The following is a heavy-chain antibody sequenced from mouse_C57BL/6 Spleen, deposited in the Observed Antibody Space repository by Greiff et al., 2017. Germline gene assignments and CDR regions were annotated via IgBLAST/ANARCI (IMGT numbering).Heavy chain of an antibody. V-gene: IGHV5-17*01. CDR1: GFTFSDYG. Sequence: DVHLVESGGGLVKPGGSLKLSCAASGFTFSDYGMHWVRQAPEKGLEWVAYISSGSSTIYYADTVKGRFTISRDNAKNTLFLQMTSLRSEDTAMYYCARPGYYGSGYYFDYWGQGTTLTVSS. D-gene: IGHD1-1*01. J-gene: IGHJ2*01. CDR2: ISSGSSTI. CDR3: ARPGYYGSGYYFDY.